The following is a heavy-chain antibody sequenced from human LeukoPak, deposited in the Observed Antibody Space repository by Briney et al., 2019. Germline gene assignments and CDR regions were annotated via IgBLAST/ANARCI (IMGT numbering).Heavy chain of an antibody. J-gene: IGHJ5*02. CDR1: GGSISSYY. D-gene: IGHD3-22*01. V-gene: IGHV4-59*08. CDR2: IYYSGST. CDR3: ARLYYYDSSGYYRDWFDP. Sequence: KPSETLSLTCTVSGGSISSYYWSWIRQPPGKGPEWIGYIYYSGSTNYNPSLKSRVTISVDTSKNQFSLKLSSVTAADTAVYYCARLYYYDSSGYYRDWFDPWGQGTLVTVSS.